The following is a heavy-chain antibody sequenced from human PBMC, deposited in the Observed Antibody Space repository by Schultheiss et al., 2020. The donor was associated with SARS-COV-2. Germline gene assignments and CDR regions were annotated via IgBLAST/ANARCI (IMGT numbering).Heavy chain of an antibody. CDR1: GGSISSYY. CDR3: ARQESDYPYFDY. CDR2: IYYSGST. V-gene: IGHV4-59*08. J-gene: IGHJ4*02. Sequence: SETLSLTCTVSGGSISSYYWSWIRQPPGKGLEWIGYIYYSGSTNYNPSLKSRVTISVDTSKNQFSLKLSSVTAADTAVYYCARQESDYPYFDYWGQGTLVTVSS. D-gene: IGHD5-12*01.